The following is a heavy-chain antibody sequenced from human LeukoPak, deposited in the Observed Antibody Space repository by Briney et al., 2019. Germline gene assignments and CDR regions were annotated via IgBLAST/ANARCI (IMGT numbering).Heavy chain of an antibody. CDR2: INYSGGHT. CDR1: GFTFNRNA. J-gene: IGHJ5*02. V-gene: IGHV3-23*01. D-gene: IGHD3-10*01. Sequence: GGSLTLSCAVSGFTFNRNAMSWVRQAPGKGLEWVSGINYSGGHTYYADSVKGRFTISRDNSKNTLYLQMNSLRAEDTAVYYCAKDVPTYYYGSGNPFDPWGQGTLVTVSS. CDR3: AKDVPTYYYGSGNPFDP.